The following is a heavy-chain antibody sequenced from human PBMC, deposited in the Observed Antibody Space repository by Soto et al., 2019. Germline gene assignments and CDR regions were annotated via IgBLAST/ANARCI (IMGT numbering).Heavy chain of an antibody. V-gene: IGHV3-30-3*01. CDR3: ARDQDRAAAGTYNWFDP. D-gene: IGHD6-13*01. J-gene: IGHJ5*02. Sequence: GGSLRLSCAASGFTFSSYAMHWVRQAPGKGLEWVAVISYDGSNKYYADSVKGRFTISRDSSKNTLYLQMNSLRAEDTAVYYCARDQDRAAAGTYNWFDPWGQGTLVTVSS. CDR1: GFTFSSYA. CDR2: ISYDGSNK.